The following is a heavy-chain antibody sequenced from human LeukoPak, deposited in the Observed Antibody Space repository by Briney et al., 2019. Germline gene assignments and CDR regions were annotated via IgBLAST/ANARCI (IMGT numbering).Heavy chain of an antibody. CDR3: ANTGIGGYYDSSGYYIPDY. CDR2: ISGSGGST. D-gene: IGHD3-22*01. J-gene: IGHJ4*02. CDR1: GFTFSSYA. Sequence: GGSLRLSCAASGFTFSSYAMSWVRQAPGKGLEWVSAISGSGGSTHYADSVKGRFTISRDNSKNTLYLQMNSLRAEDTAVYYCANTGIGGYYDSSGYYIPDYWGQGTLVTVSS. V-gene: IGHV3-23*01.